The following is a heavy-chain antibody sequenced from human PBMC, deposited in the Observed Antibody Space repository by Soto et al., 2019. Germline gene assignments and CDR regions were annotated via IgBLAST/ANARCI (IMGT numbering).Heavy chain of an antibody. CDR3: ARTITGYFWAGAY. Sequence: HPGGSLRLSCAASGFTFSRHGMYWVRQAPGKGLEWVAVISHEGSLKYYADSVQGRFTVSRDNSKNTLYLQMNSLSPEDTAIYYCARTITGYFWAGAYWGQGTMVTVSS. J-gene: IGHJ4*02. V-gene: IGHV3-30*03. CDR1: GFTFSRHG. D-gene: IGHD2-21*01. CDR2: ISHEGSLK.